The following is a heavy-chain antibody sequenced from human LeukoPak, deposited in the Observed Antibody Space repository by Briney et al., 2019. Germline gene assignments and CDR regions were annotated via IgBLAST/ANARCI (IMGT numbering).Heavy chain of an antibody. D-gene: IGHD3-22*01. CDR3: VRVRYYDSSGYPFSSDY. CDR2: ITAYT. J-gene: IGHJ4*02. V-gene: IGHV1-18*01. CDR1: GYIFSRYG. Sequence: GASVKVSCKASGYIFSRYGFSWVRQAPGQGLEWMGWITAYTNYAQKFQGRVTMTTDTSTSTAYMELRSLRSDDTAVYYCVRVRYYDSSGYPFSSDYWGQGTLVTVSS.